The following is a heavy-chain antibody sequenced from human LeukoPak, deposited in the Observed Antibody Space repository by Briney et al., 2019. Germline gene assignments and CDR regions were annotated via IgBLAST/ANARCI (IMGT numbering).Heavy chain of an antibody. CDR1: GFTFTNYA. D-gene: IGHD3-16*01. CDR3: ASHYDYVWGSFLIDY. V-gene: IGHV3-23*01. J-gene: IGHJ4*02. CDR2: VSGSGGST. Sequence: GGSLRLSCVASGFTFTNYAMSWVRQAPGKGLEWVSDVSGSGGSTYYADSVKGRFTISRDNSKNTLYLQMNSLRAEDTAVYYCASHYDYVWGSFLIDYWGQGTLVTVSS.